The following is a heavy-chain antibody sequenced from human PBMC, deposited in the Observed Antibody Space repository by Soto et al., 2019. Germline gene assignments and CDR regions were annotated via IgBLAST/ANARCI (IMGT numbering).Heavy chain of an antibody. CDR1: GFTFTSSA. Sequence: ASVKVSCKASGFTFTSSAMQWVRQARGQRLEWIGWIVVGSGNTNYAQKFQGWVTMTRDTSISTAYMELSRLRSDDTAVYYCARGGSLWFGELSAYYYGMDVWGQGTTVTAP. CDR3: ARGGSLWFGELSAYYYGMDV. D-gene: IGHD3-10*01. CDR2: IVVGSGNT. J-gene: IGHJ6*02. V-gene: IGHV1-58*02.